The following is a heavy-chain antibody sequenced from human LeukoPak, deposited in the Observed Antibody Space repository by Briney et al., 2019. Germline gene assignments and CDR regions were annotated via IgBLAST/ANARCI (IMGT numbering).Heavy chain of an antibody. J-gene: IGHJ4*02. CDR3: ARAEYGSGSYYTSHFDY. D-gene: IGHD3-10*01. Sequence: GGSLRLSCAASGFTFSSYVMHWVRQAPGKGLEWVAVIWYDGSNKYYADSVKGRFTISRDNSKNTLYLQMNSLRAEDTAVYYCARAEYGSGSYYTSHFDYWGQGTLVTVSS. V-gene: IGHV3-33*01. CDR2: IWYDGSNK. CDR1: GFTFSSYV.